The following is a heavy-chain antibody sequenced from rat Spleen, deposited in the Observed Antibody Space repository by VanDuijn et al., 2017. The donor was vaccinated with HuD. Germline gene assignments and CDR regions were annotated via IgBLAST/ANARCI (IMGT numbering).Heavy chain of an antibody. J-gene: IGHJ2*01. V-gene: IGHV2-19*01. CDR3: TRVGYNSGHHYFGY. CDR1: GFTFSDYN. Sequence: VQLVESGGGLVQPGRSLKLSCAASGFTFSDYNMAWVRQPPGKGLEWMGTIWSGGNKDFNSILKSRLTISRDTSKSQVFLKMNSLQTEDTATYFCTRVGYNSGHHYFGYWGQGVMVTVSS. D-gene: IGHD4-3*01. CDR2: IWSGGNK.